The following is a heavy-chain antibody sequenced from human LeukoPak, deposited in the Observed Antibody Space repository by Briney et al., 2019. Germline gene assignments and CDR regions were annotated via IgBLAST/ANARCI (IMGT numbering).Heavy chain of an antibody. CDR1: EFTFSNYP. D-gene: IGHD3-10*01. J-gene: IGHJ4*02. V-gene: IGHV3-23*01. Sequence: GGPLSLSCAASEFTFSNYPMSWVRQAQGKGLEWVPTISGSAGNTYYAHSVKGRFTISRDNSKNTLYLQMNSLRAEDTAVYYCAKSGGSGSYSYFDYWGQGTLVTVSS. CDR2: ISGSAGNT. CDR3: AKSGGSGSYSYFDY.